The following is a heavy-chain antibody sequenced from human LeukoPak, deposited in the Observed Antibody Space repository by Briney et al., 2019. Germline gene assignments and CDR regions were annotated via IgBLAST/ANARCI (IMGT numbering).Heavy chain of an antibody. J-gene: IGHJ3*02. V-gene: IGHV3-30*18. CDR2: VSYDGTNK. CDR3: AKCSLSGYLFAAFDI. D-gene: IGHD3-3*01. Sequence: GGSLRLSCAASGFTFNNYAMSWVRQAPGKGLEWVAVVSYDGTNKYYTDSVKGRFTISRDNSKNTLYLQINSLRAEDAAVYYCAKCSLSGYLFAAFDIWGQGTMVSVSS. CDR1: GFTFNNYA.